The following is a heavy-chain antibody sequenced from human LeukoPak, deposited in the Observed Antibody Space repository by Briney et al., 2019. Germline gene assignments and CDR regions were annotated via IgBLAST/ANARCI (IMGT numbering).Heavy chain of an antibody. V-gene: IGHV1-2*02. CDR1: GYTFTGHY. CDR3: ARISSGWLSDRGDY. J-gene: IGHJ4*02. D-gene: IGHD6-19*01. Sequence: ASVKVSCKASGYTFTGHYMHWVRQAPGQGLEWMGWINPNSGGTNYAQKFQGRVTMTRDTSISTAYMELSRLRSDDTAVYYCARISSGWLSDRGDYWGQGTLVTVSS. CDR2: INPNSGGT.